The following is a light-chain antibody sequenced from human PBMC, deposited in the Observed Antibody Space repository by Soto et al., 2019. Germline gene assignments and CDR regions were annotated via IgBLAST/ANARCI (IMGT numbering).Light chain of an antibody. J-gene: IGLJ3*02. CDR2: GVS. CDR1: SSDVGCPNY. Sequence: QSALTQPASVSGSPGQSITISCTGTSSDVGCPNYVSWYQQHPGKAPKLMIYGVSNRASGVSNRFSGSKSGNTASLTISGLQSEDEADYYCSSYTTSTTRVFGGGTKLTVL. CDR3: SSYTTSTTRV. V-gene: IGLV2-14*01.